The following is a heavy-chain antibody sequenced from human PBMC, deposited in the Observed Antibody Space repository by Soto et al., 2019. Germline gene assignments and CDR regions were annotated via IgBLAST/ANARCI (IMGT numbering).Heavy chain of an antibody. D-gene: IGHD1-26*01. CDR2: IAYDGTIK. J-gene: IGHJ4*02. Sequence: QEQLVKSGGDVVQPGRSLTLSCAASGFTFSANAMHWVRQAPGKGLEWVAVIAYDGTIKIYRDSVKGRFTISRDDSKSPLYLQMNSLRPEDTAAYYCARDKIKGAPDYLDSWGQGTLVTVSS. CDR3: ARDKIKGAPDYLDS. V-gene: IGHV3-30-3*01. CDR1: GFTFSANA.